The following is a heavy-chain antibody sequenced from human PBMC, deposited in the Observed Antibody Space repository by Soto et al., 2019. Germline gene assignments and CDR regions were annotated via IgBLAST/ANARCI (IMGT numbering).Heavy chain of an antibody. CDR3: AAWHGSSWFNY. D-gene: IGHD6-13*01. CDR2: IKGDGSQI. J-gene: IGHJ4*02. V-gene: IGHV3-7*02. Sequence: GGSLRLSCAGTGFSFSDYWMSWVRQSPARGLEWVANIKGDGSQISYVDSVKGRFTISRDNAKKSLYLEMSSLRAEDTAIYYCAAWHGSSWFNYWGRGKLVNVS. CDR1: GFSFSDYW.